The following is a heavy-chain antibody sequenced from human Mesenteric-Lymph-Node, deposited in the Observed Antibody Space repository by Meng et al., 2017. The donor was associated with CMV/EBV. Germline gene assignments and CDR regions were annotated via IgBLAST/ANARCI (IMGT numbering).Heavy chain of an antibody. CDR1: GGSISSSSYY. CDR2: IYYSGST. V-gene: IGHV4-39*07. CDR3: ARDRRINYYYYDMDV. Sequence: SETLSLTCTVSGGSISSSSYYWGWIRQPPGKGLEWIGSIYYSGSTYYNPSLKSRVTISVDTSKNQFSLKLSSVTAADTAVYYCARDRRINYYYYDMDVWGQGTTVTVSS. J-gene: IGHJ6*02. D-gene: IGHD2-15*01.